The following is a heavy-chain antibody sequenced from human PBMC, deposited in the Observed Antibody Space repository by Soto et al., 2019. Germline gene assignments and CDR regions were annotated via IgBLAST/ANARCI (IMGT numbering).Heavy chain of an antibody. V-gene: IGHV1-69*12. CDR2: IIPIFGTA. CDR1: GVTYSSYA. Sequence: QVQLVQSGAEVKKPGSSVKVSYKASGVTYSSYAFSWVRQAPGQGLEWMGGIIPIFGTANYAQKFQGRVTITADESTSTAYMELSSLRSEDTAVYYCARDLGIAAAGTGWFDPWGQGTLVTVSS. CDR3: ARDLGIAAAGTGWFDP. J-gene: IGHJ5*02. D-gene: IGHD6-13*01.